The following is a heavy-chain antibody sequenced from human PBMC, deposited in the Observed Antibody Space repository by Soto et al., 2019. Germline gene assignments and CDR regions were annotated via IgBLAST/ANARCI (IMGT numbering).Heavy chain of an antibody. CDR3: ARGGLSNQLPLLTLPGPLDY. CDR2: INPNSGGT. V-gene: IGHV1-2*04. D-gene: IGHD2-2*01. J-gene: IGHJ4*02. CDR1: GDTFTGYY. Sequence: ASVKVSCKASGDTFTGYYMHWVRQAPGQGLEWMGWINPNSGGTNYAQKFQGWVTMTRDTSISTAYMELSRLRSDDTAVYYCARGGLSNQLPLLTLPGPLDYWGQGTLVTSPQ.